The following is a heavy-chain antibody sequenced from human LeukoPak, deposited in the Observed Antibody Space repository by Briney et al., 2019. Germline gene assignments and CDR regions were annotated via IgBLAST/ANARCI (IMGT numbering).Heavy chain of an antibody. CDR1: GFTFSTYP. Sequence: GGSLRLSCSASGFTFSTYPMHWVRQAPGRGLEYVSSISSDGDSTYYADSVKGRFAISRDNSKNTLYLQTSSLRAEDTAVYYCVKRTTDYYYYDYWGRGTLVTVSS. V-gene: IGHV3-64D*06. CDR3: VKRTTDYYYYDY. CDR2: ISSDGDST. J-gene: IGHJ4*02. D-gene: IGHD3-9*01.